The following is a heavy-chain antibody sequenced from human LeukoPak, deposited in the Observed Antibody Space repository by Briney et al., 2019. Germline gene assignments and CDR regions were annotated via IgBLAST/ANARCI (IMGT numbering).Heavy chain of an antibody. D-gene: IGHD3-9*01. J-gene: IGHJ4*02. CDR3: ARSPTYYDSLTGYLDN. Sequence: AGGSLRLSCAASGFTFSSYSMNWVRQAPGKGLEWVSYISSSSSTIYYADSVKGRFTISRDNAKNSLYLQMHSLRDEDTAVYYCARSPTYYDSLTGYLDNWGQGTLVTVSS. V-gene: IGHV3-48*02. CDR2: ISSSSSTI. CDR1: GFTFSSYS.